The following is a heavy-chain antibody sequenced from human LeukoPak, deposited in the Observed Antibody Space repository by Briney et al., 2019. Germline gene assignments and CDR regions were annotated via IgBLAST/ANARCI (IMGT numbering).Heavy chain of an antibody. V-gene: IGHV3-30-3*01. CDR3: ARAPPLYYFDY. CDR1: GFTFSSYA. CDR2: ISYDGSNK. Sequence: GRSLSLSCAASGFTFSSYAMHWVRQAPGKGLEWVAVISYDGSNKYYADSVKGRFTISRDNSKNTLYLQMNSLRAEDTAVYYCARAPPLYYFDYWGQGTLVTVSS. J-gene: IGHJ4*02.